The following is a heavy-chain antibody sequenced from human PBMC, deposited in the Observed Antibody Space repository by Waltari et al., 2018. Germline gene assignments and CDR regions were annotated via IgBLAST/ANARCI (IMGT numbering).Heavy chain of an antibody. CDR3: ASGDSTLATVSIDS. D-gene: IGHD2-21*02. CDR2: IIPVFGTA. J-gene: IGHJ4*02. Sequence: QVRLLQSGAAVKKPGPAVRCSGKIPGDTFRPTAISWVRQAPGQGLEWMGRIIPVFGTAKYAQKFQDRVTLVADKSTSSVYMQLTTLRSGDTAVYYCASGDSTLATVSIDSWGQGTLVTVSP. CDR1: GDTFRPTA. V-gene: IGHV1-69*08.